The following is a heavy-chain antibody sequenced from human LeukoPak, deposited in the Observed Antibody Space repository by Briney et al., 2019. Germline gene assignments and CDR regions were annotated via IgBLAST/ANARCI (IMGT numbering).Heavy chain of an antibody. J-gene: IGHJ4*02. CDR3: ARAPRYYYDSSGYYYDY. CDR2: ISAYNGNT. CDR1: GYTFTSYG. D-gene: IGHD3-22*01. Sequence: ASVKVSCKASGYTFTSYGISWVRQAPGQGLEWMGWISAYNGNTNYAQKLQSRVTMTTDTSTSTAYMELRSLGSDDTAVYYCARAPRYYYDSSGYYYDYWDQGTLVTVSS. V-gene: IGHV1-18*01.